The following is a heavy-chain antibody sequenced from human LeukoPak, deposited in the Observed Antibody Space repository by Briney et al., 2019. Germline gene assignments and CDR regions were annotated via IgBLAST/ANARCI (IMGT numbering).Heavy chain of an antibody. CDR3: SRGDPDY. CDR1: GFTFSDYW. J-gene: IGHJ4*02. Sequence: GGSLRLSCAASGFTFSDYWMQWVRQAPGKGLEWVANINYHGNENYLADSVKGRFTISRDNAKNSLFLQMNSLRAEDTAVYYCSRGDPDYWGQGTLVAVSS. D-gene: IGHD2-21*02. CDR2: INYHGNEN. V-gene: IGHV3-7*01.